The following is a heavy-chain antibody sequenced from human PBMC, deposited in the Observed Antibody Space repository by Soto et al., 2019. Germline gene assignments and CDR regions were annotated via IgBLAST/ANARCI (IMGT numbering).Heavy chain of an antibody. V-gene: IGHV1-46*01. CDR1: GYNFANYY. CDR2: INPSGSAT. D-gene: IGHD3-22*01. CDR3: ATGLYDSSGYYYVFGHSY. J-gene: IGHJ4*02. Sequence: GASVKVSCKASGYNFANYYMHWVRQAPGQGLEWMGDINPSGSATIYAQKFQGRVTMTEDTSTDTAYMELSSLRSEDTAVYYCATGLYDSSGYYYVFGHSYWGQGTLVTVSS.